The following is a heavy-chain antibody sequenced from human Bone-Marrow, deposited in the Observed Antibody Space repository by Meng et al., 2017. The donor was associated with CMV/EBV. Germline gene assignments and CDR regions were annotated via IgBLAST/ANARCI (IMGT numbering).Heavy chain of an antibody. CDR3: ARDRVVTDYYYYGMDV. CDR2: INHSGST. J-gene: IGHJ6*02. V-gene: IGHV4-34*01. D-gene: IGHD4-23*01. Sequence: SETLSLTCAVYGGSFSGYYWSWIRQPPGKGLEWIWEINHSGSTNYNPSLKSRVTISVDTSKNQFSLKLSSLTAADTAVYYCARDRVVTDYYYYGMDVWGQGTTVTVSS. CDR1: GGSFSGYY.